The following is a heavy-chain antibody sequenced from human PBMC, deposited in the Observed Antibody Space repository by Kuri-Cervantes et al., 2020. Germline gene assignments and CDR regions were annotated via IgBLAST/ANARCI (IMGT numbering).Heavy chain of an antibody. CDR2: ISYDGSNK. V-gene: IGHV3-30*18. CDR1: GFTFSSYG. J-gene: IGHJ4*02. D-gene: IGHD3-16*01. Sequence: GESLKISCAASGFTFSSYGMHWVRQAPGKGLEWVAVISYDGSNKYYADSVKGRFTISRDNSKNTLYLQMNSLRTEDTALYYCAKGRPTMITYGSIDYWGKGTLVTVSS. CDR3: AKGRPTMITYGSIDY.